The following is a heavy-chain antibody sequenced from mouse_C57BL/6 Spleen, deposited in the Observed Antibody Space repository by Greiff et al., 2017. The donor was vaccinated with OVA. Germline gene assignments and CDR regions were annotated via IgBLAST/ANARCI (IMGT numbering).Heavy chain of an antibody. CDR2: IYPGDGDT. V-gene: IGHV1-80*01. J-gene: IGHJ3*01. CDR1: GSAFSSYW. CDR3: ASYGHGGWFAY. Sequence: QVQLKQSGAELVKPGASVKISCKASGSAFSSYWMNWVKQRPGKGLEWIGQIYPGDGDTNYNGKFKGKATLTADKSSSTAYMQLSSLTSEDSAVYFCASYGHGGWFAYWGQGTLVTVSA. D-gene: IGHD2-2*01.